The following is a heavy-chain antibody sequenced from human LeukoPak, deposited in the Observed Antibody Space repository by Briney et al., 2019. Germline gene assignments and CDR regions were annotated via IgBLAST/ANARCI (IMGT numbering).Heavy chain of an antibody. CDR2: INEDGGEK. V-gene: IGHV3-7*03. J-gene: IGHJ4*02. CDR3: ARAKVTNDY. Sequence: GGSLRLSCAASGFTLASYWMSWVRQAPGKGLEWVANINEDGGEKNYVDSVKGRFTISRDNAKNSLYLQMNSLRAEDTAVYYCARAKVTNDYWGQGTLVTVSS. CDR1: GFTLASYW. D-gene: IGHD4-17*01.